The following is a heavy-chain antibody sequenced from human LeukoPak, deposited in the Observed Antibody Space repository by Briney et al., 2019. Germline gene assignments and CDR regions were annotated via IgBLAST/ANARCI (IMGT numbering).Heavy chain of an antibody. Sequence: PSETLSLTCTVSGVSISGLYWSWIRQPPGNGLEWIGFVYYSGRTRYNPSLHSRVTISADTSKNHLSLKLTSVTAADTAVYYCARLLDNDSSGDPDTFDMWGKGIKVTVSS. V-gene: IGHV4-59*11. J-gene: IGHJ3*02. CDR1: GVSISGLY. D-gene: IGHD3-22*01. CDR2: VYYSGRT. CDR3: ARLLDNDSSGDPDTFDM.